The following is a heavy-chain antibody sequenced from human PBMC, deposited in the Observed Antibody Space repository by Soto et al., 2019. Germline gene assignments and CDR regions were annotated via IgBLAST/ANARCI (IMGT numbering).Heavy chain of an antibody. CDR2: ISGSGGST. CDR1: GFTFSSYA. V-gene: IGHV3-23*01. J-gene: IGHJ4*02. Sequence: GGSLRLSCAASGFTFSSYAMSWVRQAPGKGLEWVSAISGSGGSTYYTDSVKGRFTISRDNSKNTLYLQMNSLRAEDTAVYYCAKLVAVFCSGGSCSDYWGQGTLVTVSS. CDR3: AKLVAVFCSGGSCSDY. D-gene: IGHD2-15*01.